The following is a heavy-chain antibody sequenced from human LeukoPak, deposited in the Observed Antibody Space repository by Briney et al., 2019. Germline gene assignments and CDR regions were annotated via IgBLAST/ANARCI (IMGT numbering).Heavy chain of an antibody. Sequence: GGSLRLSCAASGFTFSGYSMNWVRQAPGKGLEWVSSITGSVDYIYYADSVKGRFTIFRDNPDNSLYLEMNSLRAEDTAVYYCARLSHATIVGVDYYYMDVWGKGTTVTVSS. V-gene: IGHV3-21*01. CDR1: GFTFSGYS. CDR2: ITGSVDYI. CDR3: ARLSHATIVGVDYYYMDV. D-gene: IGHD2-15*01. J-gene: IGHJ6*03.